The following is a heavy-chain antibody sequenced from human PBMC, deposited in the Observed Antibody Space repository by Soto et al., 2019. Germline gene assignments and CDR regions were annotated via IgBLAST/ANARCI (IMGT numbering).Heavy chain of an antibody. CDR2: IYPGDSDT. J-gene: IGHJ6*02. CDR3: AILQSAIAKYHCCMDF. CDR1: GYTFTSYW. V-gene: IGHV5-51*01. Sequence: PGESLKISCKGYGYTFTSYWIGWVRQMPGKGLEWMGIIYPGDSDTKYSPSFQGQVTISADKSISTAYLQWSSLKASDTAMYYCAILQSAIAKYHCCMDFWGQGTTVTV. D-gene: IGHD2-15*01.